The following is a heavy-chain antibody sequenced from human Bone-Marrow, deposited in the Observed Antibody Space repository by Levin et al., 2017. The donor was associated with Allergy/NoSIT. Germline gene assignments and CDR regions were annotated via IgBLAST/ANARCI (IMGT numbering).Heavy chain of an antibody. CDR3: ARDGDTVMVTLYYFDY. D-gene: IGHD5-18*01. J-gene: IGHJ4*02. CDR2: ITWDSSDT. Sequence: GESLKISCSVSGFSFDEYNMHWLRQVPGKRLEWVSLITWDSSDTYYADSVKGRFTISRDNSKNSLYLQMNSLRTEDTALYYFARDGDTVMVTLYYFDYWGQGTQVTVSS. CDR1: GFSFDEYN. V-gene: IGHV3-43*01.